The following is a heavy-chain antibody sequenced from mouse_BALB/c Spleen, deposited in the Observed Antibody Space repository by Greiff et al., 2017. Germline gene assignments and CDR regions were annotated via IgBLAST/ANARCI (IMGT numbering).Heavy chain of an antibody. J-gene: IGHJ1*01. CDR2: IWSDGST. Sequence: VQLKESGPDLVAPSQSLSITYTVSGFSLTSYGVHWVRQPPGKGLEWLVMIWSDGSTIYNSALKSRLSISKKNSKSQVFLKMNSLQTDDTAMYSCTKHEDNGYWYFDDWGEGTTVTVSS. CDR1: GFSLTSYG. CDR3: TKHEDNGYWYFDD. V-gene: IGHV2-6-2*01. D-gene: IGHD1-1*02.